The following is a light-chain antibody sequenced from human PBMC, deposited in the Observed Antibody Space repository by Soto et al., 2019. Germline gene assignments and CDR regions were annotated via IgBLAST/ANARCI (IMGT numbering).Light chain of an antibody. CDR3: KQYYRSPLT. CDR2: WAS. J-gene: IGKJ4*02. V-gene: IGKV4-1*01. CDR1: QSVLYSSNNKNY. Sequence: DIVMTQSPDSLAVSLGERATINCKSSQSVLYSSNNKNYLAWYQQKPGQPPKLIIYWASTRESGVPDRFSGRGAGTDFTLSISSLQAEDVAVYCGKQYYRSPLTVGGGTKLDIK.